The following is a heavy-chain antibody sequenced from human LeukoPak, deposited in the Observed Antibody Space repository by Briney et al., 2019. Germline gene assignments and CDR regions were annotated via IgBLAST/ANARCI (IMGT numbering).Heavy chain of an antibody. CDR2: IYYSGST. J-gene: IGHJ5*02. CDR1: GGSISSYY. CDR3: ARHGTYYDFWSGYYIHWFDP. D-gene: IGHD3-3*01. Sequence: SETLSLTCTVSGGSISSYYWSWIRQPPGKGLEWIGYIYYSGSTNYNPSLKSRVTISVDTSKNQFSLKLSSVTAADTAVYYCARHGTYYDFWSGYYIHWFDPWGQGTLVTVSS. V-gene: IGHV4-59*08.